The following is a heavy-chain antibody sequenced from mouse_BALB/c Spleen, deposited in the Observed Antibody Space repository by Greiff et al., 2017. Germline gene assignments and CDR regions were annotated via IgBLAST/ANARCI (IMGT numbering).Heavy chain of an antibody. J-gene: IGHJ3*01. CDR3: ARSLHYDYEAWFAY. CDR1: GFSLTSYG. D-gene: IGHD2-4*01. Sequence: VKVVESGPGLVAPSQSLSITCTVSGFSLTSYGVHWVRQPPGKGLEWLGMIWGGGSTDYNSALKSRLSISKDNSKSQVFLKMNSLQTDDTAMYYCARSLHYDYEAWFAYWGQGTLVTVSA. CDR2: IWGGGST. V-gene: IGHV2-6-4*01.